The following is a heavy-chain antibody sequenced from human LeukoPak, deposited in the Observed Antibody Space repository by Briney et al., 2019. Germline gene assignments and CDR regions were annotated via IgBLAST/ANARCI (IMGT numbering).Heavy chain of an antibody. J-gene: IGHJ4*02. D-gene: IGHD3-16*02. V-gene: IGHV4-38-2*01. CDR3: ARAYDYVWGSYRYLFDY. CDR1: GYSISSGYY. Sequence: SSETLSLTCAVSGYSISSGYYWGWIRQPPGRGLEWIVSIYHSGSTYYNPSLKSRVTISVDTSKNQFSLKLSSVTAADTAVYYCARAYDYVWGSYRYLFDYWGQGTLVTVSS. CDR2: IYHSGST.